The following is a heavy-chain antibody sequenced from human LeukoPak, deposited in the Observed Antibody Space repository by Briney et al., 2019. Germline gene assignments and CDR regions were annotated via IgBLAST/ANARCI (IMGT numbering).Heavy chain of an antibody. CDR3: ATYFGSETYYIPYNYHYMDV. D-gene: IGHD3-10*01. J-gene: IGHJ6*03. CDR1: AFTISTFW. Sequence: PGGSLRLSCAASAFTISTFWMRSVRQTQGKGLSCVSNITKDGSEKYYVDSVKGRFTISRDNAKNSLYLQMNSLRAEDTAVYYCATYFGSETYYIPYNYHYMDVWGKGTTVTVSS. V-gene: IGHV3-7*01. CDR2: ITKDGSEK.